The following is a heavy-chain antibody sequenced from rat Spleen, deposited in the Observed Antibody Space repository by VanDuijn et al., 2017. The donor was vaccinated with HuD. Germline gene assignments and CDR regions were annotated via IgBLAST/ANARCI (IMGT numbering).Heavy chain of an antibody. Sequence: EVQLVESGGGLVQPGRSLKLSCAASGFTFSTFAMAWVRQAPKKGLEWVATITSGGSNTYYRDSVKGRFTISRDNAKNTQYLQMDSLRSEDTATYYCARHEGTNSHYFDYWGQGVMVTVSS. D-gene: IGHD1-5*01. J-gene: IGHJ2*01. V-gene: IGHV5S13*01. CDR1: GFTFSTFA. CDR2: ITSGGSNT. CDR3: ARHEGTNSHYFDY.